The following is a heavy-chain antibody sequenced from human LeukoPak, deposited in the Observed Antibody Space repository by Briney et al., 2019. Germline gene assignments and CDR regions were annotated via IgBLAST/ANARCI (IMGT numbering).Heavy chain of an antibody. D-gene: IGHD3-3*01. Sequence: SETLSLTCAVSGYSISSSNWWGWIRQPPGKGLEWIGYIYYSGSIYYNPSLKSRVTMSVDTSKNQFSLKLSSVTAVDTAVYYCTTDRVVYSYDFWRSGYSDAFDIWGQGTMVTVSS. J-gene: IGHJ3*02. CDR1: GYSISSSNW. CDR2: IYYSGSI. CDR3: TTDRVVYSYDFWRSGYSDAFDI. V-gene: IGHV4-28*03.